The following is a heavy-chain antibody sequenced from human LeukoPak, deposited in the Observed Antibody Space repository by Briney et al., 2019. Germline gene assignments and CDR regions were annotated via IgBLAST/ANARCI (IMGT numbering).Heavy chain of an antibody. CDR3: AREDVYSSSWGGWFDP. CDR1: GGSISSYY. V-gene: IGHV4-59*01. D-gene: IGHD6-13*01. J-gene: IGHJ5*02. CDR2: IYYSGST. Sequence: KASETLSLTCTVSGGSISSYYWSWIRQPPGKGLEWIGAIYYSGSTNYNPSLKSRVTISVDTSKNQFYLKLSSVTAADTAVYYCAREDVYSSSWGGWFDPWGQGTLVTVSS.